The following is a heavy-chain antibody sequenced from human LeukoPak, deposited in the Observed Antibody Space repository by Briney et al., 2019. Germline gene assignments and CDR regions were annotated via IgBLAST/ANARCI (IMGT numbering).Heavy chain of an antibody. CDR2: IIPIFGTA. J-gene: IGHJ5*02. D-gene: IGHD3-22*01. V-gene: IGHV1-69*01. Sequence: ASVKVSCKASGGTFSSYAISWVRQAPGQGLEWMGGIIPIFGTANYAQKFQGRVTITADESTSTAYMELSSLRSEDTAVYYCARGGYKVPYYYDSSGYYYGWFDPWGQGTLVTVSS. CDR3: ARGGYKVPYYYDSSGYYYGWFDP. CDR1: GGTFSSYA.